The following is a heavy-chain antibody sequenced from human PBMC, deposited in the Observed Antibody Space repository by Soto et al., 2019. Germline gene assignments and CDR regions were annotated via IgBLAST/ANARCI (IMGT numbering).Heavy chain of an antibody. J-gene: IGHJ4*02. Sequence: QITLKESGPTLVKPTQTLTLTCTVCGISLTTSGVGVGWIRQPPGKAPEWLALIYWDGIERYSPSLRSRLTITMDTSKNQVVLTMTTMDPVDTATYYCAHSPCSGGTCYLFDHWGQGTPVIVSS. CDR1: GISLTTSGVG. D-gene: IGHD2-15*01. CDR3: AHSPCSGGTCYLFDH. V-gene: IGHV2-5*02. CDR2: IYWDGIE.